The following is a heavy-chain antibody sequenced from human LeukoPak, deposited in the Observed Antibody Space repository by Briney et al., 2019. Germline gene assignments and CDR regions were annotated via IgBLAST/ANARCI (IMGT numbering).Heavy chain of an antibody. Sequence: ASVKVSCKASGYTFTSYYMHWVRQAPGQGLEWMGIINPSGGSTSYAQKFQGRVTMTRDMSTSTVYMELSSLRSEDTAVYYCARTYDSSGYYYRVPDYYYYYYMDVWGKGTTVTVSS. CDR2: INPSGGST. CDR3: ARTYDSSGYYYRVPDYYYYYYMDV. J-gene: IGHJ6*03. D-gene: IGHD3-22*01. CDR1: GYTFTSYY. V-gene: IGHV1-46*01.